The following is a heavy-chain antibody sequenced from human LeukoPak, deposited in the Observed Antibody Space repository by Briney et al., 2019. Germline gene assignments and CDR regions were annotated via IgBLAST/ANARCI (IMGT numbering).Heavy chain of an antibody. D-gene: IGHD5-24*01. CDR2: INPTSGDT. CDR3: ARYGFSAVWQGGWHAFDV. Sequence: AAVKGSCKASGYTFTSYYVHCVRQAPGQGLQWMGIINPTSGDTIYAQKFQGRVTMTRDMSTNTVYMELCSLRSEDTAVYYCARYGFSAVWQGGWHAFDVWGHGTMVTVSS. V-gene: IGHV1-46*01. J-gene: IGHJ3*01. CDR1: GYTFTSYY.